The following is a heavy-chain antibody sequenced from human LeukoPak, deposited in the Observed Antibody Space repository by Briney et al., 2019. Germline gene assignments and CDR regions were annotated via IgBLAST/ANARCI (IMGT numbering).Heavy chain of an antibody. D-gene: IGHD6-19*01. CDR3: ARVGEQWLPTDKYYFDY. CDR1: GGSISRGSYY. CDR2: IYTSEST. Sequence: SETLSLTCTVSGGSISRGSYYWSWIRQPAGKGLEWIGRIYTSESTNYNPSLKSRVTISLDTSKNQFSLKLSSVTAADTAVYYCARVGEQWLPTDKYYFDYWGQGTLVTVSS. J-gene: IGHJ4*02. V-gene: IGHV4-61*02.